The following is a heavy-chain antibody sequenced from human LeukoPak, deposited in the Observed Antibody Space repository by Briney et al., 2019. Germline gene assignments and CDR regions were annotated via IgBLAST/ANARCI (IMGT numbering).Heavy chain of an antibody. Sequence: GTSLRLSCAASGFTFSNYGMHWVRQAPGKGLEWVAGIWYDGNYKYYADSVKGRFTIHRDNSKNTLFLQMDSLRAEDTAVYYCARNYYDSSGYQEATFNYWGQRTLVSVSS. V-gene: IGHV3-33*01. CDR3: ARNYYDSSGYQEATFNY. D-gene: IGHD3-22*01. J-gene: IGHJ4*02. CDR1: GFTFSNYG. CDR2: IWYDGNYK.